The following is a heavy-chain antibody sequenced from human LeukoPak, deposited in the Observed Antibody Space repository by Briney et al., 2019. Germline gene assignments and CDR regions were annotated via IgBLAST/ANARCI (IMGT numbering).Heavy chain of an antibody. Sequence: PGGSLRLSCAASGFTFSSFAMSWVRQTPGKGLEWVSVIYSGGSTYYADSVKGRFTISRDNSKNTLYLQMNSLRAEDTAVYYCARDLLEWYFDYWGQGNPVTVSS. CDR3: ARDLLEWYFDY. CDR1: GFTFSSFA. J-gene: IGHJ4*02. CDR2: IYSGGST. D-gene: IGHD3-3*01. V-gene: IGHV3-66*01.